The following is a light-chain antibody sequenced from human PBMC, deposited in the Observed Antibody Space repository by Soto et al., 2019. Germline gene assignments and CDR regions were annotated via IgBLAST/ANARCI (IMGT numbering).Light chain of an antibody. J-gene: IGKJ1*01. CDR2: DAS. CDR1: QSISSW. CDR3: QQGYRIFQT. Sequence: DIQITQSPATLSGSVGDRVTITCRASQSISSWLAWYQQKPGKAPKLLIYDASSLESGVPSRFSGSGSGTDFNLTISSLNPEDFATYFCQQGYRIFQTFGQGTKVDIK. V-gene: IGKV1-5*01.